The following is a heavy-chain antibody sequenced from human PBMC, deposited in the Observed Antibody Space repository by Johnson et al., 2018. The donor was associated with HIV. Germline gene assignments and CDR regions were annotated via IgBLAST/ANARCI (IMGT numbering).Heavy chain of an antibody. CDR3: ARDLRNSGWSNGFDV. V-gene: IGHV3-73*01. Sequence: VQLVESGGGLVQPGRSLRLSCAASGFTFSSYAMSWVRQAPGKGLEWVGHIRSKGNNYATAYAASVKGRFTISRDNSKNTLYLQMNSLRAEDTALYYCARDLRNSGWSNGFDVWGQGTMVTVSS. J-gene: IGHJ3*01. CDR1: GFTFSSYA. CDR2: IRSKGNNYAT. D-gene: IGHD6-19*01.